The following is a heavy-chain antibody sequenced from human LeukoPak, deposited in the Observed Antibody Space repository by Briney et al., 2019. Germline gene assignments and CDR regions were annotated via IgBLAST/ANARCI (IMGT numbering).Heavy chain of an antibody. D-gene: IGHD5-24*01. V-gene: IGHV4-61*05. CDR3: ARAKGYNFDAFDI. CDR2: IYYSGST. Sequence: SETLSLTCTVSGGSISTSNYYWGWIRQPPGKGLEWIGYIYYSGSTNYNPSLKSRVTISVDTSKNQFSLKLNSVTAADTAVYYCARAKGYNFDAFDIWGQGTMVTVSS. CDR1: GGSISTSNYY. J-gene: IGHJ3*02.